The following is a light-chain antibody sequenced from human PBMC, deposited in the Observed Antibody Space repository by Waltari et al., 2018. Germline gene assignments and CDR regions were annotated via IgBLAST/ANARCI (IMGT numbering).Light chain of an antibody. V-gene: IGKV1-39*01. J-gene: IGKJ4*01. CDR1: QNIRSY. CDR2: GAS. CDR3: QQGYISLT. Sequence: ITCRASQNIRSYLYWYQQRPGKAPKLLIYGASNLQSWVPSRFSGSGSGTDFTLTISGLQPEDFATYYCQQGYISLTFGGGTKVEMK.